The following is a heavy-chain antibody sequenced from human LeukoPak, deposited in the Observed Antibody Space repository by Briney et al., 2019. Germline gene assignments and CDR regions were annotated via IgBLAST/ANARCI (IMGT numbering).Heavy chain of an antibody. Sequence: GGSLRLSCAASGFTFSSYAMSWVRQAPGKGLEWVSAISGSGGSTYYADSVKGRFTISRDNSKNTLYLQMSSLRAEDTAVYYCARAAGGGSDAFDIWGQGSMVTVSS. D-gene: IGHD5-24*01. J-gene: IGHJ3*02. CDR3: ARAAGGGSDAFDI. CDR1: GFTFSSYA. V-gene: IGHV3-23*01. CDR2: ISGSGGST.